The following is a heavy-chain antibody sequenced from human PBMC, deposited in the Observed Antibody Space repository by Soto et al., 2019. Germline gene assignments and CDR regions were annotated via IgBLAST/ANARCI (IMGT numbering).Heavy chain of an antibody. CDR1: GYTFTAYF. Sequence: ASVKVSCKASGYTFTAYFMHWVRQAPGQGLEWMGRINPHSGGTNYAQKFQGWVTMTMDTSISTAYMEVSRLTSDDTAVYYCARGLAANYLDYWGQGTLXXVSS. J-gene: IGHJ4*02. CDR3: ARGLAANYLDY. V-gene: IGHV1-2*04. CDR2: INPHSGGT. D-gene: IGHD2-21*01.